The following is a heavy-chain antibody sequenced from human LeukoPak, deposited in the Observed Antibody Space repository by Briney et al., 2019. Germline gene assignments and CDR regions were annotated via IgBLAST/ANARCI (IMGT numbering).Heavy chain of an antibody. D-gene: IGHD2-2*01. Sequence: GGSLRLSCAASGFTFSSYSMNWVRQARGKGLEWISYISSSSDTIYYAGSVKGRFTISRDNAKNSLFLQMSSLRAEDTAVYYCAVYCSSSDCYDSASKKDFDQWGQGTLVTVSS. V-gene: IGHV3-48*01. J-gene: IGHJ4*02. CDR1: GFTFSSYS. CDR2: ISSSSDTI. CDR3: AVYCSSSDCYDSASKKDFDQ.